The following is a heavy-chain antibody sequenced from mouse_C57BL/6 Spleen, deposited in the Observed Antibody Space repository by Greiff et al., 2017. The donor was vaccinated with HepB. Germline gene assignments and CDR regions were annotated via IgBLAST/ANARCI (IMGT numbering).Heavy chain of an antibody. V-gene: IGHV14-2*01. CDR1: GFNIKDYY. D-gene: IGHD3-2*02. J-gene: IGHJ3*01. CDR2: IDPEDGET. Sequence: VQLQQSGAELMKPGASVKLSCTASGFNIKDYYMHWVKQRTEQGLEWIGRIDPEDGETKYAPKFQGKATITADTSSNTAYLQLSSLTSEDTAVSYGARETGEATEGAWFAYWGQGTLVTVSA. CDR3: ARETGEATEGAWFAY.